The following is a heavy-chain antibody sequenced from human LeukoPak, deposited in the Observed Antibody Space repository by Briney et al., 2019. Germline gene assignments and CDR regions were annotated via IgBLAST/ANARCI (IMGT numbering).Heavy chain of an antibody. D-gene: IGHD5-18*01. J-gene: IGHJ5*02. CDR3: ARGGHSWIQLWQRGNNWFDP. CDR1: GGTFSSYA. V-gene: IGHV1-69*13. Sequence: SVKVSCKASGGTFSSYAISWVRQAPGQGLEWMGGIIPIFGTANYAQKFQGRVTITANESTSTAYMELSSLRSEDTAVYYCARGGHSWIQLWQRGNNWFDPWGQGTLVTVSS. CDR2: IIPIFGTA.